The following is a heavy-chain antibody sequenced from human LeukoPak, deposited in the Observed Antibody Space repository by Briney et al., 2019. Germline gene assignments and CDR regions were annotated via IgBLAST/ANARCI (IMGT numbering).Heavy chain of an antibody. CDR2: ISYSGST. CDR3: ARVPTDDAFDI. CDR1: GGSISSGDYY. Sequence: SETLSLTCTVSGGSISSGDYYWTWIRQHPGKGLEWIGYISYSGSTYYNPSLKSRVTISVDTSKNQFSLRLSSVTAADTAVYFCARVPTDDAFDIWGQGTMVTVSS. J-gene: IGHJ3*02. V-gene: IGHV4-31*03.